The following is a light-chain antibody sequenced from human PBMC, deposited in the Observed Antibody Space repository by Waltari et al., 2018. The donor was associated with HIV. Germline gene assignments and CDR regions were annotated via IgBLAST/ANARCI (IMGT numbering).Light chain of an antibody. V-gene: IGKV3-11*01. CDR1: QNIGNY. CDR3: QQRSNWPPVT. Sequence: EVVLTQSPSTLSLSQGERATLSCRASQNIGNYLAWYQQKPGQAPRLLIYDASTRASGIPARVSGSGSGTDVTLTISSLEPEDVAVYYCQQRSNWPPVTFGQGTRLEI. CDR2: DAS. J-gene: IGKJ5*01.